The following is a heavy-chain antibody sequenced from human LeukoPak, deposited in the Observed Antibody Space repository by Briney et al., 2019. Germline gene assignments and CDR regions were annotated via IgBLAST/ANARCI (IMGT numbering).Heavy chain of an antibody. J-gene: IGHJ4*02. Sequence: TGGSLRLSCAASGFTFSSYWMHWVRQAPGKGLVWVSRINSDGSSTSYADSVKGRFTISRDNAKNTLYLQMNSLRAEDTAVYYCARGPPYYDFWSGYSDYWGQGTLVTVSS. CDR2: INSDGSST. CDR3: ARGPPYYDFWSGYSDY. V-gene: IGHV3-74*01. CDR1: GFTFSSYW. D-gene: IGHD3-3*01.